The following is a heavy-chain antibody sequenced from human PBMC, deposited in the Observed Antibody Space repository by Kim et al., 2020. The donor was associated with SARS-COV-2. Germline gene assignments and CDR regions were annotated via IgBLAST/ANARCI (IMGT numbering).Heavy chain of an antibody. J-gene: IGHJ4*02. D-gene: IGHD4-17*01. CDR3: ARLDYGGNDLGH. Sequence: NYAQKFQGRVTITADKSTGTAYMELSSLRSEDTAVYYCARLDYGGNDLGHWGQGTLVTVSS. V-gene: IGHV1-69*02.